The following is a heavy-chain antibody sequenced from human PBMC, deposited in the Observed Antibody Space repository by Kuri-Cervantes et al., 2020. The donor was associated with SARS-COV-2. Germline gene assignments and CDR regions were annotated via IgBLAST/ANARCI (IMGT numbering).Heavy chain of an antibody. D-gene: IGHD2-2*01. CDR1: GFTFSSYA. CDR3: ARDRALVPGAFDI. Sequence: GESLKISCAASGFTFSSYAMHWVRQAPGKGLEWVAVISYDGSNKYYVDSVKGRFTISRDTSKNTLYLQMNSLRAEDTAVYYCARDRALVPGAFDIWGQGTMVTISS. CDR2: ISYDGSNK. J-gene: IGHJ3*02. V-gene: IGHV3-30-3*01.